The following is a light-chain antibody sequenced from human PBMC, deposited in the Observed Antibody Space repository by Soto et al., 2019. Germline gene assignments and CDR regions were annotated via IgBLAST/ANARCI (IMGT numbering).Light chain of an antibody. J-gene: IGLJ1*01. CDR3: SSFTSSITYV. CDR2: DVT. Sequence: QPVLTQPASVSGSPGQSVTISCTGTSSDVGGYNYVSWYQHHPGKAPKLLIYDVTYRPSGVSHRFSGSKSGNTASLTISGLQAEDEADYYCSSFTSSITYVFGTGTKLTVL. V-gene: IGLV2-14*01. CDR1: SSDVGGYNY.